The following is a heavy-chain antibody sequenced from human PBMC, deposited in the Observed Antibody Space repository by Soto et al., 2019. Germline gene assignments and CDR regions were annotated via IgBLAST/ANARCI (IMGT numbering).Heavy chain of an antibody. V-gene: IGHV3-33*01. CDR2: IWYDGSNK. D-gene: IGHD6-13*01. Sequence: QVQLVESGGGVVQPGRSVRLSCAASGFTFSSYGMHWVRQAPGKGLEWVAVIWYDGSNKYYADSVKGRFTISRDNSKNTLYLQMNSLRAEDTTVYYCARGLTAGTLDYYYYGMDVWGQGTTVTVSS. CDR1: GFTFSSYG. J-gene: IGHJ6*02. CDR3: ARGLTAGTLDYYYYGMDV.